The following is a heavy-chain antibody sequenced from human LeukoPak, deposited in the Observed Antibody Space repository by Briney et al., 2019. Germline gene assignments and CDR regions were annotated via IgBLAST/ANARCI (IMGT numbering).Heavy chain of an antibody. J-gene: IGHJ4*02. CDR3: ARHDRSAFGRGFLDY. Sequence: SGTLSLTCAVYGGSFNDYYWSLIRQPPGKGLEWIGDINHRGSANYNPSLKSRVTISADTSKNQFSLKVISVTAADTALYYCARHDRSAFGRGFLDYWGQGTLVTVS. CDR1: GGSFNDYY. V-gene: IGHV4-34*01. CDR2: INHRGSA. D-gene: IGHD3-3*02.